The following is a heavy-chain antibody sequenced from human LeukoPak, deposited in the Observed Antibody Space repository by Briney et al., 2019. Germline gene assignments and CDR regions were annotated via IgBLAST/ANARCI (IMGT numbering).Heavy chain of an antibody. J-gene: IGHJ6*03. CDR1: GGTFSSYA. V-gene: IGHV1-69*05. D-gene: IGHD3-10*01. Sequence: SVKVSCKASGGTFSSYAISWVRQAPGQGLEWMGGIIPNFGTANYAQKFQGRVTITTDESTSTAYMELSNLRSEDTAVYYCARGLWFGDPIGHYYYMDGWGKGTTVTVSS. CDR3: ARGLWFGDPIGHYYYMDG. CDR2: IIPNFGTA.